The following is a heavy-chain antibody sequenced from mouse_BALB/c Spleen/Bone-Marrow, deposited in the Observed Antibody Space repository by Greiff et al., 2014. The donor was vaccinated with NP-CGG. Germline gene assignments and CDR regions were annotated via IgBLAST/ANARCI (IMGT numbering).Heavy chain of an antibody. Sequence: QVQLKESGPGLVAPAQSLSIICTVSGFSLTSYGVSWVRQPPGKGPEWLGVIWGDGSINYNSALISRLSIIKDNSKSQVFLKLNSAQTDDTATYYCAKVNRYGYAMDYWGQGTSVTVSS. CDR2: IWGDGSI. CDR1: GFSLTSYG. J-gene: IGHJ4*01. CDR3: AKVNRYGYAMDY. V-gene: IGHV2-3*01. D-gene: IGHD1-1*01.